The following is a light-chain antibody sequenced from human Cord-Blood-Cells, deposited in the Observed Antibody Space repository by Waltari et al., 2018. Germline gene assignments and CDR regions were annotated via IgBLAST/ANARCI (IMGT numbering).Light chain of an antibody. CDR3: CSYAGSYTVV. V-gene: IGLV2-11*01. J-gene: IGLJ2*01. Sequence: QSALTQPRSVSGSPGQSVTISCTGTSSDVGGYNYVSGSHQHPGKDPKLMIYDVSKRPSVVPDRFSGSKSGNTASLTIAGLQAEDEADYYCCSYAGSYTVVFGGGTKLTVL. CDR2: DVS. CDR1: SSDVGGYNY.